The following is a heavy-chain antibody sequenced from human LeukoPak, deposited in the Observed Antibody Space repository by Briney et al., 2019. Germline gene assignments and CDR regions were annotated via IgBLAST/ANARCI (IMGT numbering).Heavy chain of an antibody. CDR1: GYIFTTYY. Sequence: ASVKVSCKASGYIFTTYYMHWMRQAPGQGPEWMGLINPRGGSTNYAQKLQGRVTMTTDTSTSTAYMELRSLRSDDTAVYYCARDSGSYCEGCNFDYWGQGTLVTVSS. J-gene: IGHJ4*02. CDR2: INPRGGST. V-gene: IGHV1-46*01. CDR3: ARDSGSYCEGCNFDY. D-gene: IGHD1-26*01.